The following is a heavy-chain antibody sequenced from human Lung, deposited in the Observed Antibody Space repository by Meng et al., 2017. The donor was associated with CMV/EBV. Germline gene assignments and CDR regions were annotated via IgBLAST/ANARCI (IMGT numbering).Heavy chain of an antibody. CDR2: ISSSGTTI. V-gene: IGHV3-48*04. CDR3: ARGMSIAAPRFFVY. Sequence: GGSLRLSFAASGFTFNTYSMTWVRQAPGKGLEWVSYISSSGTTIHYADSVKGRFTISRDNSKNSLYLQMNSLRAENTALYYCARGMSIAAPRFFVYWGQGXLVTVSS. J-gene: IGHJ4*02. D-gene: IGHD6-6*01. CDR1: GFTFNTYS.